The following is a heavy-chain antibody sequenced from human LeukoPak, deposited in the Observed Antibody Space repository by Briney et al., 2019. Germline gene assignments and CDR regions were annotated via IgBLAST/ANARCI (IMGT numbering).Heavy chain of an antibody. CDR1: GLPFRRNY. D-gene: IGHD6-19*01. J-gene: IGHJ4*02. CDR2: IYSGGST. CDR3: ARDYGVAEGY. Sequence: PGGPLSLSCEASGLPFRRNYMSGVRRAQGKGLEWVSVIYSGGSTYYADSVKGRFTISRDNSKNTLYLQMNSLRAEDAAVYYCARDYGVAEGYWGQGTLVTVSS. V-gene: IGHV3-53*01.